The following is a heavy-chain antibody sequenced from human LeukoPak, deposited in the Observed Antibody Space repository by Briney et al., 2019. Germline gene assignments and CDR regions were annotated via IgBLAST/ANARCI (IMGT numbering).Heavy chain of an antibody. CDR1: GGSTSSSCYY. CDR2: IYYSGST. D-gene: IGHD3-10*01. Sequence: PETLSLTRTVAGGSTSSSCYYWGWTRHPPGKGLEWIGSIYYSGSTYYNPSLKSRDTISVDTSKNQFSLKLSSVTAADTAVYYCARHGSGYWFDPWGQGTLVTVSS. V-gene: IGHV4-39*01. J-gene: IGHJ5*02. CDR3: ARHGSGYWFDP.